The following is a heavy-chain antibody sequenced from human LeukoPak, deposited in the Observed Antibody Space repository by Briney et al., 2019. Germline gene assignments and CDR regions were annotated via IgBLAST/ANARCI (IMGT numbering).Heavy chain of an antibody. CDR1: GGSISSYY. CDR2: IYYIGST. D-gene: IGHD2-2*01. CDR3: ARDPPSYCSSTSCLASNV. Sequence: SETLSLTCTVSGGSISSYYWSWIRQPPGKGLEWIGHIYYIGSTNYNPSLRSRVTISVDTSKNQFSQKLSSVTAADTAVYYCARDPPSYCSSTSCLASNVWGKGTTVTVSS. J-gene: IGHJ6*04. V-gene: IGHV4-59*01.